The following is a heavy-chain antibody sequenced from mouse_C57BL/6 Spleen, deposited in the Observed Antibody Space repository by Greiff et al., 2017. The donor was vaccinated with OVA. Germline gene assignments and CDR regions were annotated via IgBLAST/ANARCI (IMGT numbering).Heavy chain of an antibody. D-gene: IGHD1-1*01. J-gene: IGHJ1*03. CDR3: ARDCYGSSPWYFDV. CDR2: ISDGGSYT. CDR1: GFTFSSYA. V-gene: IGHV5-4*01. Sequence: EVMLVESGGGLVKPGGSLKLSCAASGFTFSSYAMSWVRQTPEKRLEWVATISDGGSYTYYPDNVKGRFTISRDNAKNNLYLQMSHLKSEDTAMYYCARDCYGSSPWYFDVWGTGTTVTVSS.